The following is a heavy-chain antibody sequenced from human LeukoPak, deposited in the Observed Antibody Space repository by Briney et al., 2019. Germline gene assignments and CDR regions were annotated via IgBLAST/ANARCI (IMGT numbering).Heavy chain of an antibody. CDR1: RYTFTRYY. CDR3: ARDLRYYYGSGSCGLSDY. Sequence: GASVKVSCKASRYTFTRYYMHWVRQAPAQGLDWMGWINPNRGGTNYAQKFQGRVTMTRDTSISTAYMELSRLRSDDTAVYYCARDLRYYYGSGSCGLSDYWGQGTLVTVSS. V-gene: IGHV1-2*02. D-gene: IGHD3-10*01. J-gene: IGHJ4*02. CDR2: INPNRGGT.